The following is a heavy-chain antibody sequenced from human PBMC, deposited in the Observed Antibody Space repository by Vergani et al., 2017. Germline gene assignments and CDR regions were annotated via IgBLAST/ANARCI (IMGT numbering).Heavy chain of an antibody. CDR3: ARGFMATVTTRRGGFDP. Sequence: QVQLQQWGAGLLKPSETLSLTCAVYGGSFSGYYWSWIRQPPGKGLEWIGEINHSGSTNYNPSRKSRVTISVDTSKNQFALKLSSVTAADTAVYYCARGFMATVTTRRGGFDPWGQGTLVTVSS. D-gene: IGHD4-17*01. V-gene: IGHV4-34*01. J-gene: IGHJ5*02. CDR2: INHSGST. CDR1: GGSFSGYY.